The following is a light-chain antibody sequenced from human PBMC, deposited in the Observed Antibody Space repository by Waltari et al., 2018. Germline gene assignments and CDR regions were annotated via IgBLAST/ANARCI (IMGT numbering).Light chain of an antibody. CDR3: QQYYSNPWT. J-gene: IGKJ1*01. CDR1: QSVLYSSNNMNY. CDR2: WAF. Sequence: DIVMAQSPDSLAVSLGEGATLNGKSSQSVLYSSNNMNYLAWYQQKSGQPPKLLIYWAFTRESGVPDRFSGSGSGTDFTLTISSLQSEDAAVYYCQQYYSNPWTFGQGTKVQI. V-gene: IGKV4-1*01.